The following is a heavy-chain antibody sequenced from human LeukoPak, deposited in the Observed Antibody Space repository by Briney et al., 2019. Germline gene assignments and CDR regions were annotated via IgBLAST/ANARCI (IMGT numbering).Heavy chain of an antibody. V-gene: IGHV4-34*01. CDR1: GGSFSGYY. D-gene: IGHD1-1*01. J-gene: IGHJ5*02. CDR3: VRVPDVTARPCDT. Sequence: PSETLSLTCAVYGGSFSGYYWTWSRQTPGRGHEWIGESSHTGDITGYNPSLKGRATISVDSSKKQFSLKVTSVTAADTGIYYCVRVPDVTARPCDTWGPGTVVTVSS. CDR2: SSHTGDIT.